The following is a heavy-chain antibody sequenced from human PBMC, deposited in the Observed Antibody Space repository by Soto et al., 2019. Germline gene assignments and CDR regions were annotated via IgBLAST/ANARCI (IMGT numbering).Heavy chain of an antibody. D-gene: IGHD3-3*01. CDR3: ASYCSFWEWYCYGMAL. CDR1: GYSFSGYY. J-gene: IGHJ6*02. CDR2: INPNSGET. V-gene: IGHV1-2*02. Sequence: ASVKVSCKASGYSFSGYYIHWVRQAPGQGLEWMGWINPNSGETDYAQKFLGRVTMTSDTSISTAFMALSSLRSDDTAVYYCASYCSFWEWYCYGMALRGQGTTVPVS.